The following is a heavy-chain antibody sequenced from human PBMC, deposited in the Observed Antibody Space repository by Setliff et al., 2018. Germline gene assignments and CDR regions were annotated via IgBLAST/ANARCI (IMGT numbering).Heavy chain of an antibody. Sequence: SETLSLTCTVSGDSISSGSYYWSWIRQPAGKGLEWIGQIHTSGSTNYSPSLKSRVTISIDTSKNQFSLKLNSVTATDTALYYCARRTFGSGRFDPWGQVTLVTVSS. V-gene: IGHV4-61*09. CDR3: ARRTFGSGRFDP. D-gene: IGHD3-16*01. CDR1: GDSISSGSYY. J-gene: IGHJ5*02. CDR2: IHTSGST.